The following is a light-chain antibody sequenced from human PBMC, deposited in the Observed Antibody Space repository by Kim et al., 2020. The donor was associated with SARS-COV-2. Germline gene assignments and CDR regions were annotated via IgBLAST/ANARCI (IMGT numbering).Light chain of an antibody. CDR1: KLGDKY. Sequence: SYELTQPPSVSVSPGQTASITCSGDKLGDKYACWYQQKPAQSPVLVIYQDSKRPSGIPERFSGSNSGNTATLTISGTQAMDEADYYCQAWDSSTAWVFGGGTPLTVL. CDR2: QDS. V-gene: IGLV3-1*01. CDR3: QAWDSSTAWV. J-gene: IGLJ3*02.